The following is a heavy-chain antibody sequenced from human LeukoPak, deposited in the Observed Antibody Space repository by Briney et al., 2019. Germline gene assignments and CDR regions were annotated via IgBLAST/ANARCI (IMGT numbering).Heavy chain of an antibody. CDR2: INHSGST. CDR1: GGSFSGCY. V-gene: IGHV4-34*01. Sequence: PSETLSLTCAVYGGSFSGCYWSWIRQPPGKGLEGSGEINHSGSTNYNPSRKSRGTISVDTSKNQFSLKLSSVTAADTAVYYCARNARRWYTPFDYWGQGTLVTVSS. J-gene: IGHJ4*02. D-gene: IGHD4-23*01. CDR3: ARNARRWYTPFDY.